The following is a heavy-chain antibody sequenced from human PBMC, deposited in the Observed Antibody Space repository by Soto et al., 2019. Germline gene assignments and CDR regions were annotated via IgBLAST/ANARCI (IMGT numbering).Heavy chain of an antibody. CDR1: GFTFGDFG. J-gene: IGHJ6*02. Sequence: GGSLRFSCTGSGFTFGDFGTSWFRQAPGKGLEWLSFIRSKGYGGTTESAASVRGRFITSRDDSKSIAYLQMNSLKTEDTAVYYCASLTSWSQEYYYGMDVWGQGTTVTVSS. V-gene: IGHV3-49*03. CDR3: ASLTSWSQEYYYGMDV. CDR2: IRSKGYGGTT. D-gene: IGHD2-2*01.